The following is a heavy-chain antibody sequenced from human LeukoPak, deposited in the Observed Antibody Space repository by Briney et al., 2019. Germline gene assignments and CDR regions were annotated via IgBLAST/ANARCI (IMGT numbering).Heavy chain of an antibody. V-gene: IGHV3-74*01. J-gene: IGHJ3*02. CDR1: VFTFNKHW. CDR3: ARTGTAMVSAFDI. D-gene: IGHD5-18*01. CDR2: INSDGSST. Sequence: PGGSLRLSCGASVFTFNKHWMHWVRQAPGKGLVWVSRINSDGSSTSYADSVKGRFTIPRDNAKNTLFLQMNSLRAEDTAVYYCARTGTAMVSAFDIWGQGTLVTASS.